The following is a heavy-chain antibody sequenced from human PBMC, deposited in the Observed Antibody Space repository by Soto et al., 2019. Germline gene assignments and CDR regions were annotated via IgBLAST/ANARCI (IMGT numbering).Heavy chain of an antibody. Sequence: QVQLQESGPGLVKPSETLSLICTVSGGSISTYYWSWIRQSPGKGLEWIGYIYYSGNTNYNPSLKSRVTISIDASKNQFSLRLSSVTAADTAVYYCARDGAHNTPYYFDFWGQGTLVTVSS. CDR1: GGSISTYY. CDR2: IYYSGNT. J-gene: IGHJ4*02. V-gene: IGHV4-59*01. D-gene: IGHD1-20*01. CDR3: ARDGAHNTPYYFDF.